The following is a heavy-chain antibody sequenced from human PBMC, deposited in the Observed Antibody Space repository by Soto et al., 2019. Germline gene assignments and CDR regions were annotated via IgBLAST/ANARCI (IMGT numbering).Heavy chain of an antibody. CDR3: ARDPGVVGATLDFDY. CDR2: ISSSSSYI. D-gene: IGHD1-26*01. V-gene: IGHV3-21*01. J-gene: IGHJ4*02. CDR1: GFTFSSYS. Sequence: EVQQVESGGGLVKPGGSLRLSCAASGFTFSSYSMNWVRQAPGKGLEWVSSISSSSSYIYYADSVKGRFTISRDNAKNSLYLQMNSLRAEDTAVYYCARDPGVVGATLDFDYWGQGTLVTVSS.